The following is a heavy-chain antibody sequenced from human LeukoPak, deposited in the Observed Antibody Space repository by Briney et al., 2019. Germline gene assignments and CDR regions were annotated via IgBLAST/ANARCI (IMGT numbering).Heavy chain of an antibody. D-gene: IGHD3-10*01. CDR2: IYYSGST. Sequence: NSSQTLSLTCTVSGGSISSGGYYWSWIRQHPGKGLEWIGYIYYSGSTYYNPSLKSRVTISVDTSKNQFSLKLSSVTAADTAVYYCAREMNTGITMAFDAFDIWGQGTMVTVSS. CDR3: AREMNTGITMAFDAFDI. J-gene: IGHJ3*02. V-gene: IGHV4-31*03. CDR1: GGSISSGGYY.